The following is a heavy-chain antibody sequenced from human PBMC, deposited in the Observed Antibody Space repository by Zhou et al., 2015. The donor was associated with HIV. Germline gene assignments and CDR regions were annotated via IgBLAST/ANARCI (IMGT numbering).Heavy chain of an antibody. D-gene: IGHD3-16*01. Sequence: QLVQSGAEVKKPGSSVKVSCKASGGTFSSYAISWVRQAPGQGLEWMGGIIPIFGTANYAQKFQGRVTITADESRTTAYMELSSLRSEDTGIYFCVRGGSALSKPFDLWGQGTWVTISS. J-gene: IGHJ4*02. CDR3: VRGGSALSKPFDL. V-gene: IGHV1-69*01. CDR1: GGTFSSYA. CDR2: IIPIFGTA.